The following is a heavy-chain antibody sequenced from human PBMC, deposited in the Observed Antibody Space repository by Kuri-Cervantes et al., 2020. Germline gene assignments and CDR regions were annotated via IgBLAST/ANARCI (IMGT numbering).Heavy chain of an antibody. CDR3: AKAAGVTTGYYFDY. CDR1: GGTFSNYA. Sequence: SVKVSCKASGGTFSNYAISWVRQAPGQGLEWMGGIIPIFGTANYAQKFQGRVTITADESTSTAYMELSSLRPEDTAVYYCAKAAGVTTGYYFDYWGQGTLVTVSS. J-gene: IGHJ4*02. CDR2: IIPIFGTA. D-gene: IGHD6-13*01. V-gene: IGHV1-69*13.